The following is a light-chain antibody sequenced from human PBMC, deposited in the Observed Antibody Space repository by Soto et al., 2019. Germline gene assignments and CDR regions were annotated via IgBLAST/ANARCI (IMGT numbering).Light chain of an antibody. Sequence: DIQMTQSPSTLSVSVGDRVTITCLASQTISSWLAWYQQKPGKAPKLLIYKASSLESGVPSRFSGIGSGTEFTPTSSSLQPDDFATYYCQQYNSYSWTFGQGTKVDIK. CDR2: KAS. V-gene: IGKV1-5*03. CDR3: QQYNSYSWT. CDR1: QTISSW. J-gene: IGKJ1*01.